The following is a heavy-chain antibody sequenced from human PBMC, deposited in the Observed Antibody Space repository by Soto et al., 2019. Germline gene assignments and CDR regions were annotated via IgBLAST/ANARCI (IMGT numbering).Heavy chain of an antibody. CDR3: AKNDYGDYVGAFDI. V-gene: IGHV3-48*01. Sequence: GGSLRLSCAASGFTFSSYSMNWVRQAPGKGLEWVSYISSSSSTIYYADSVKGRFTISRDNAKNSLYLQMNSLRAEDTAVYYCAKNDYGDYVGAFDIWGQGTMVTVSS. CDR1: GFTFSSYS. CDR2: ISSSSSTI. D-gene: IGHD4-17*01. J-gene: IGHJ3*02.